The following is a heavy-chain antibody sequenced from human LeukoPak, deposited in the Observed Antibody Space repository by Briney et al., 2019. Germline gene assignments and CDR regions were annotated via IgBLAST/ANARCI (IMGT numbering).Heavy chain of an antibody. V-gene: IGHV3-23*01. J-gene: IGHJ4*02. Sequence: GGSLRLSCAASGFTFSTYAMSWVRQAPGKGQEWVSAITGSGGNTYYADYVKGRFTISRDNAKNSLYLQMNSLGAEDTAVYYCARDVGPEDYWGQGTLVTVSS. CDR3: ARDVGPEDY. CDR2: ITGSGGNT. CDR1: GFTFSTYA. D-gene: IGHD1-26*01.